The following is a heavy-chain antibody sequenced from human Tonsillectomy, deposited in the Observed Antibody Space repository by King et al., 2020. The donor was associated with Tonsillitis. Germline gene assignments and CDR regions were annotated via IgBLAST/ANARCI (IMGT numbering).Heavy chain of an antibody. CDR2: IYPGDSDT. D-gene: IGHD2-15*01. Sequence: GQLVQSGAEVKKPGESLKISCKGSGYTFSSHWIGWVRHMPGKGLEWMGIIYPGDSDTKYSPSFQGQVTMSADKSINSAYLQWSSLKASDSATYYCARRGLCSGGSCFDFWGQGTLVTVSS. CDR3: ARRGLCSGGSCFDF. V-gene: IGHV5-51*01. CDR1: GYTFSSHW. J-gene: IGHJ4*02.